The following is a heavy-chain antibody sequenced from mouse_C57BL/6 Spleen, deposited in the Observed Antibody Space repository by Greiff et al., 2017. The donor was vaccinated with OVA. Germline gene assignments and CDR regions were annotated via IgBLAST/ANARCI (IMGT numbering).Heavy chain of an antibody. J-gene: IGHJ4*01. V-gene: IGHV1-18*01. CDR2: INPNNGGT. Sequence: VQLKESGPELVKPGASVKIPCKASGYTFTDYNMAWVKQSHGKSLEWIGDINPNNGGTIYNQKFKGKATLTVDKSSSTAYMELRSLTSEDTAVYYCAREGDAMDYWGQGTSVTVSS. CDR3: AREGDAMDY. CDR1: GYTFTDYN.